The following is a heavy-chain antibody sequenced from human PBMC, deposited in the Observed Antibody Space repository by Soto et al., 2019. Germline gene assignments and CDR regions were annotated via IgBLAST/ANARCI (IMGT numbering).Heavy chain of an antibody. Sequence: QVQLVQSGAEVKKPGSSVKVSCKASGGTFSSYAISWVRQAPGQGLEWMGGIIPIFGTANYAQKFQGRVTITADESTSTAYMERISLISEDTAVYYCARDLAPEVVRRSYSYYYGMDVWGQGTTVTVSS. V-gene: IGHV1-69*01. CDR3: ARDLAPEVVRRSYSYYYGMDV. D-gene: IGHD1-1*01. CDR1: GGTFSSYA. CDR2: IIPIFGTA. J-gene: IGHJ6*02.